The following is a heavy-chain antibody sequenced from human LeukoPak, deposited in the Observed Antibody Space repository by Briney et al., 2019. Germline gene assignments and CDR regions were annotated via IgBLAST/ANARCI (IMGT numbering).Heavy chain of an antibody. D-gene: IGHD2-2*01. CDR1: GYSFTSYW. V-gene: IGHV5-51*01. Sequence: GESLKISCKGSGYSFTSYWIGWVRQMPGKGLEWMGIIYPGDSDTRYSPSFQGQVTISADKSISTAYLQWSSLKASDIAMYYCARVGYCSSTSCYGINWFHPWGERTLVTVSS. CDR2: IYPGDSDT. J-gene: IGHJ5*02. CDR3: ARVGYCSSTSCYGINWFHP.